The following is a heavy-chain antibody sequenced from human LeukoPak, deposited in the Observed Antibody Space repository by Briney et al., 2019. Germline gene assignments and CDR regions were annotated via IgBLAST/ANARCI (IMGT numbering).Heavy chain of an antibody. CDR3: ARGGNYYDSSGYYYFDY. CDR2: ISSSSSYI. CDR1: GFTFSSYS. J-gene: IGHJ4*02. V-gene: IGHV3-21*01. D-gene: IGHD3-22*01. Sequence: GGSLRLSCAASGFTFSSYSMNWVRQAPGKGLEWVSSISSSSSYIYYADSVKGRFTISRDNAKHSLYLQMNSLRAEDPAVYYCARGGNYYDSSGYYYFDYWGQGTMVTVSS.